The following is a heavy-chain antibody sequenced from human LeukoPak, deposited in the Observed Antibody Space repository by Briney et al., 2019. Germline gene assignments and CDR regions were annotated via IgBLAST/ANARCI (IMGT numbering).Heavy chain of an antibody. CDR1: GYTLSELS. CDR2: FDPEDGEK. V-gene: IGHV1-24*01. J-gene: IGHJ4*02. CDR3: KSWENYGSGSSYVDY. Sequence: ASVKVSCKVSGYTLSELSMHWVRQAPGKGLEWMGGFDPEDGEKIYAQRFQGGVTMTEDTSTDTAYMELSSLTSDDTAVYYCKSWENYGSGSSYVDYWGQGTLVTVSS. D-gene: IGHD3-10*01.